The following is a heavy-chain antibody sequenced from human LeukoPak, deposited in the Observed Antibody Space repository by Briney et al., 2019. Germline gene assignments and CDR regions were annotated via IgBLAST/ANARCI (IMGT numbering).Heavy chain of an antibody. J-gene: IGHJ6*02. V-gene: IGHV4-61*01. D-gene: IGHD1-26*01. CDR3: AFSGAKVSSYYYGMDV. Sequence: SETLSLTCTVSGGSVSSGSYYWSWIRQPPGKDLEWIGYIYYSGSTNYNPSLKSRVTISVDTSKNQFSLKLSSVTAADTAVYYCAFSGAKVSSYYYGMDVWGQGTTVTVSS. CDR2: IYYSGST. CDR1: GGSVSSGSYY.